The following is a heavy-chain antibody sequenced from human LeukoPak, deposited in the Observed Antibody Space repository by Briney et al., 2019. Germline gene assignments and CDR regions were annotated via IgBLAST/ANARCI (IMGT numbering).Heavy chain of an antibody. CDR3: AKRGDHDYGDYYYYGMDV. Sequence: GGSLRLSCAASGFTFSSDAMSWVRQAPGKGLEWVSAISGSGGSTYYADSVKGRFTISRDNSKNTLYLKKNSLRAEDTAVYYCAKRGDHDYGDYYYYGMDVWGQGTTVTVSS. D-gene: IGHD4-17*01. CDR2: ISGSGGST. V-gene: IGHV3-23*01. CDR1: GFTFSSDA. J-gene: IGHJ6*02.